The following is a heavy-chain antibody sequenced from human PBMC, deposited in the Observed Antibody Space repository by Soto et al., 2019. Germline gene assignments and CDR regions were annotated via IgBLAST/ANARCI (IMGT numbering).Heavy chain of an antibody. J-gene: IGHJ4*02. CDR1: GFTFSSYA. CDR2: ISYDGSNK. Sequence: GGSLRLSCAASGFTFSSYAMHWVRQAPGKGLEWVAVISYDGSNKYYADSVKGRFTISRDNSKNTLYLQMNSLRAEDTAVYYCARGYSSSWYVGYWGQGTLVTVSS. CDR3: ARGYSSSWYVGY. V-gene: IGHV3-30-3*01. D-gene: IGHD6-13*01.